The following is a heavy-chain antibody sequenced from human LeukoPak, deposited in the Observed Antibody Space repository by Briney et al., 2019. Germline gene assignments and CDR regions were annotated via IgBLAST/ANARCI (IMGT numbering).Heavy chain of an antibody. CDR1: GGSISSYY. J-gene: IGHJ4*02. CDR3: ARVRMVRGVIISTFDY. Sequence: SSETLSLTCTVSGGSISSYYWSWIRQPPGKGLEWIGYIYYSGSTNYNPSLKSRVTISVDTSKNQFSLKLSSVTAADTAVYYCARVRMVRGVIISTFDYWGQGTLVTVSS. V-gene: IGHV4-59*12. D-gene: IGHD3-10*01. CDR2: IYYSGST.